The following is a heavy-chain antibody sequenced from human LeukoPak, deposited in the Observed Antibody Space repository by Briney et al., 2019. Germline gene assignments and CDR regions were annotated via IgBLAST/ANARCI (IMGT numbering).Heavy chain of an antibody. CDR2: IYASGTT. J-gene: IGHJ4*02. D-gene: IGHD1-7*01. CDR1: GVSISSGSYY. CDR3: ARGPINWNYPNFDY. Sequence: PSQTLSLTCTVSGVSISSGSYYWTWIRQPAGKGLEWIGRIYASGTTNYNPSLRSRVRILQDTSKNQFSLRLRSVTAADTAVYYCARGPINWNYPNFDYWGQGTLVTVSS. V-gene: IGHV4-61*02.